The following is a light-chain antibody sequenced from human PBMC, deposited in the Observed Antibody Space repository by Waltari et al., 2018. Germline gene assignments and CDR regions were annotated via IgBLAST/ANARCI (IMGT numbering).Light chain of an antibody. CDR3: ETGGHGTWV. CDR1: SGHSSNV. CDR2: VNSDGTH. V-gene: IGLV4-69*01. Sequence: QLVVTQSPSASAPLGASVKLTCPLSSGHSSNVIAWLQQRPEKGPRYLMKVNSDGTHSKGDEIPDRFSGSSSGAERYLTSSSLQSDDEADYYCETGGHGTWVFGGGTKLTVL. J-gene: IGLJ3*02.